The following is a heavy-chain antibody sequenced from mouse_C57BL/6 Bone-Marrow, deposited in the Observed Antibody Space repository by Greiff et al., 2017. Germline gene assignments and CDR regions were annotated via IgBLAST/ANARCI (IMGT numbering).Heavy chain of an antibody. CDR3: ARSTFFAY. V-gene: IGHV1-81*01. CDR2: IYPRSGNT. J-gene: IGHJ3*01. CDR1: GYTFTSYG. Sequence: VKLVESGAELARPGASVKLSCKASGYTFTSYGISWVKQRTGQGLEWIGEIYPRSGNTYYNEKFKGKATLTADKSSSTAYMALRSLTSEDSAVYFCARSTFFAYWGQGTLVTVSA.